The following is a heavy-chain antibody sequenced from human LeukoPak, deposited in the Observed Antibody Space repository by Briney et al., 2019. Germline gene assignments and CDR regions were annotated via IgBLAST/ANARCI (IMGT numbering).Heavy chain of an antibody. J-gene: IGHJ3*02. CDR3: ARLWGSPYAFDI. V-gene: IGHV4-39*01. CDR1: GGSISSSSSY. Sequence: SETLSLTCTVSGGSISSSSSYWGWIRQPPGKGLEWIGSIYYSGSTYYHPSLKSRVIISVDTSKNQFSLRLSSVTAADTAVYYCARLWGSPYAFDIWGQGTMVTVSS. D-gene: IGHD3-16*01. CDR2: IYYSGST.